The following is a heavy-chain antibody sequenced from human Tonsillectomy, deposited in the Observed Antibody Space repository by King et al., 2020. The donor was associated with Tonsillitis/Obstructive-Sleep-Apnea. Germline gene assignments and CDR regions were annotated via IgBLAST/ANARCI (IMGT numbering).Heavy chain of an antibody. J-gene: IGHJ6*02. CDR2: IYYSGST. CDR1: GGSISSYY. V-gene: IGHV4-59*01. Sequence: VQLQESGPGLVKPSETLSLTCTVSGGSISSYYWSWIRQSPGKGLEWIGYIYYSGSTNYNPSLKSRVTISVDTSKNQFSLKLSSVTAADTAVYYCARGYSSSWYYYYGIDVWGQGTTVTVSS. D-gene: IGHD6-13*01. CDR3: ARGYSSSWYYYYGIDV.